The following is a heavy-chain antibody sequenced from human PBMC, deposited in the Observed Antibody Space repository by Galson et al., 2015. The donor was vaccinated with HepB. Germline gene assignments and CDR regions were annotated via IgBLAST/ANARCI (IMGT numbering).Heavy chain of an antibody. Sequence: SLRLSCAASGFTFSSYSMNWVRQAPGKGLEWVSSISSSSSYIYYADSVKGRFTISRDNAKNSLYLQMNSLRAEDTAVYYCARDGSDTMVRGVIPDDYWGQGTLVTVSS. CDR2: ISSSSSYI. CDR3: ARDGSDTMVRGVIPDDY. D-gene: IGHD3-10*01. V-gene: IGHV3-21*01. CDR1: GFTFSSYS. J-gene: IGHJ4*02.